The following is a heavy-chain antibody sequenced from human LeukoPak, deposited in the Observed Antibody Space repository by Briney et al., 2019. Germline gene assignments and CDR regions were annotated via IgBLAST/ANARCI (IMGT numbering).Heavy chain of an antibody. J-gene: IGHJ4*02. D-gene: IGHD3-3*01. CDR3: ARVYYDFWSGYYRYYFDY. CDR1: GFTFSSYA. V-gene: IGHV3-23*01. CDR2: ISGSGGST. Sequence: GGSLRLSCAASGFTFSSYAMSWVRQAPGKGLEWVSAISGSGGSTYYADSVKGRFTISRDNSKNTLYLQMNSQRAEDTAVYYCARVYYDFWSGYYRYYFDYWGQGTLVTVSS.